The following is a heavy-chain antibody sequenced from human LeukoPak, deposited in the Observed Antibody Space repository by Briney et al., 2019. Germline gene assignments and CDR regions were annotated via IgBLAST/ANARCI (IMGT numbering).Heavy chain of an antibody. Sequence: HPGGSLRLSCAASGFTFSSDAMSWVRQAPGKGLEWVSAISGSGGSTYYADSVKGRFTISRDNSKNTLYLQMNSLRAEDTAVYYCAKASTRKLNSVAIDYWGQGTLVTVPS. CDR1: GFTFSSDA. J-gene: IGHJ4*02. D-gene: IGHD6-19*01. V-gene: IGHV3-23*01. CDR2: ISGSGGST. CDR3: AKASTRKLNSVAIDY.